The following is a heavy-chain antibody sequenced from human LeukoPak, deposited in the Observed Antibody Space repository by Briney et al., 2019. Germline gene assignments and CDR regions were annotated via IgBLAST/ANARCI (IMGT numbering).Heavy chain of an antibody. CDR1: GYTFTGYY. D-gene: IGHD1-7*01. Sequence: ASVTVSCKASGYTFTGYYMHWVRQAPGQGLEWMGWINPNSGGTNYAQKFQGRVTMTKDTSISTAYMELSRLRSDDSAVYYCARGAPRITGTRRWFDPWGQGTLVTVSS. V-gene: IGHV1-2*02. CDR2: INPNSGGT. CDR3: ARGAPRITGTRRWFDP. J-gene: IGHJ5*02.